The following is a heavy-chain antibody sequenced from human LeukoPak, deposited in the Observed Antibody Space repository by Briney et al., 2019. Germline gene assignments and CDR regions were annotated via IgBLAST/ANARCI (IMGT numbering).Heavy chain of an antibody. CDR2: IYYSGST. CDR1: GGSISSSSYY. J-gene: IGHJ3*02. V-gene: IGHV4-39*07. Sequence: SETLSLTCTVSGGSISSSSYYWGWIRQPPGKGLEWIGSIYYSGSTYYNPSLKSRVTISVDTSKNQFSLKLSSVTAADTAVYYCARDPLDAFDIWGQGTMVTVSS. CDR3: ARDPLDAFDI.